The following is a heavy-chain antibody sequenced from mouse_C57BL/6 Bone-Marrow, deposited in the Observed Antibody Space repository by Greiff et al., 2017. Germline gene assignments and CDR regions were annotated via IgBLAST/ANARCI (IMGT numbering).Heavy chain of an antibody. CDR1: GYTFTNYW. V-gene: IGHV1-63*01. CDR3: ARSAYYSSWFAY. D-gene: IGHD2-12*01. Sequence: VQLQQSGAELVRPGTSVKMSCKASGYTFTNYWIGWAKQRPGHGLEWIGDIYPGGGYTNYNEKFKGKATLTADKSSNTAYMQFSSLTSEDSAIYYCARSAYYSSWFAYWGQGTLVTVSA. CDR2: IYPGGGYT. J-gene: IGHJ3*01.